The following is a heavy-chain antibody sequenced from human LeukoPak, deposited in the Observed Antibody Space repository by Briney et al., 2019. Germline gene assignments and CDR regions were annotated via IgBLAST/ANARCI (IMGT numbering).Heavy chain of an antibody. Sequence: PGGSLRLSCAASGFTFSSSWMHWVRQAPGKGLVWVSRINSDGSSTSYADSVKGRFTISRDNAKNTLYLQMNSLRAEDTAVYFCARDRGGDGYNYGVAFDIRGQGTMVTVSS. D-gene: IGHD5-24*01. CDR3: ARDRGGDGYNYGVAFDI. CDR2: INSDGSST. CDR1: GFTFSSSW. V-gene: IGHV3-74*01. J-gene: IGHJ3*02.